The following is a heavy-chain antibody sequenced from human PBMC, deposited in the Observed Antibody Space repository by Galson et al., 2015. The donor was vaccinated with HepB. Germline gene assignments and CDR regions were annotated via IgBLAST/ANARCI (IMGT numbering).Heavy chain of an antibody. Sequence: SLRLSCAASGFTLRSHWMHWVRQAPGKGLMWVSRIENDATETSYADSVKGRFTISRDNDKNTLYLQMDNLRAEDTAVYYCSTIFDSPSDSPSDSWGQGTLVTVSS. V-gene: IGHV3-74*01. CDR3: STIFDSPSDSPSDS. CDR1: GFTLRSHW. CDR2: IENDATET. J-gene: IGHJ4*02. D-gene: IGHD3-3*01.